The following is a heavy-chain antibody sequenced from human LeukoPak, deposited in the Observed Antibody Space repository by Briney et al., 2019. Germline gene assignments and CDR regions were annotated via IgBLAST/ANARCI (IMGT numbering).Heavy chain of an antibody. CDR3: ARAGDSSGWYRVIDY. Sequence: ASVKVSCKASGYTFSSYGISWVRQAPGQGLEWMGWISAYNGNTNYAQKVQGRVTMTTDTSTSTAYMELRSLRSDDTAVYYCARAGDSSGWYRVIDYWGQGTLVTVSS. CDR1: GYTFSSYG. D-gene: IGHD6-19*01. V-gene: IGHV1-18*01. J-gene: IGHJ4*02. CDR2: ISAYNGNT.